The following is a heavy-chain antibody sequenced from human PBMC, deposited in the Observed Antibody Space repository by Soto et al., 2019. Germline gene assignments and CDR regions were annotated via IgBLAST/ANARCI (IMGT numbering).Heavy chain of an antibody. CDR1: GFTFSDSA. CDR2: IRSKANSYAT. V-gene: IGHV3-73*01. CDR3: TVGGWYDAFDI. J-gene: IGHJ3*02. D-gene: IGHD6-19*01. Sequence: LRLSCAASGFTFSDSAMHWVRQASGKGLEWVGRIRSKANSYATAYAASVNGRFTISRDDSKNTAYLQVNSLKTEDTAVYYCTVGGWYDAFDIWGQGTMVTVSS.